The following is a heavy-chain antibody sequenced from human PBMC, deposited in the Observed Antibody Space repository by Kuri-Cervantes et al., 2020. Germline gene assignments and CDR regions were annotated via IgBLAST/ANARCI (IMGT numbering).Heavy chain of an antibody. Sequence: GESLKISCAASGFTFSNYWMSWVRQAPGEGLEWVANIKQDGNEKYYVDSVKGRFTISRDNANNSLYLQMNSLRAGDTAVYYCTREGELNWFDPWGQGTLVTVSS. D-gene: IGHD1-7*01. J-gene: IGHJ5*02. CDR3: TREGELNWFDP. V-gene: IGHV3-7*01. CDR2: IKQDGNEK. CDR1: GFTFSNYW.